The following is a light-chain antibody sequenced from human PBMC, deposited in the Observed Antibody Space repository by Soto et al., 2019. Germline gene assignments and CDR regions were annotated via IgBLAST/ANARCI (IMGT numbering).Light chain of an antibody. CDR3: QQLRDFPLT. J-gene: IGKJ4*01. Sequence: DIQLTQSPSFLSASVGDRVTITCWASQGISSFLAWYQQRPGKAPKLLIYGVSTLQSGVPSRFSGSGSGTEFTLTISSLQPEDFATYYCQQLRDFPLTFAGGTEVEIK. CDR1: QGISSF. V-gene: IGKV1-9*01. CDR2: GVS.